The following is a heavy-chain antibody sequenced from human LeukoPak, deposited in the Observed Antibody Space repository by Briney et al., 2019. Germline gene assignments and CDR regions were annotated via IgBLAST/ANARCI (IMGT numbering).Heavy chain of an antibody. CDR2: INPNSGGT. D-gene: IGHD6-13*01. J-gene: IGHJ6*03. CDR1: GYTFTGYY. V-gene: IGHV1-2*02. CDR3: ARDTGYSSSWSPAYYYYYYMDV. Sequence: GASVKVSCKASGYTFTGYYMHWVRQAPGQGLEWMGWINPNSGGTNYAQKFQGRVTMTGDTSISTAYMELSRLRSDDTAVYYCARDTGYSSSWSPAYYYYYYMDVWGKGTTVTVSS.